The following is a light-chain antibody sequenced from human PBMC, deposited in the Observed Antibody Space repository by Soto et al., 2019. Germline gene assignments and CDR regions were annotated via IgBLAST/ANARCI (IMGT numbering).Light chain of an antibody. J-gene: IGKJ1*01. CDR2: DVS. CDR1: QSISRR. CDR3: QQYNSYRT. V-gene: IGKV1-5*01. Sequence: DIQMTHSPSTLSASVGDRVIITCRASQSISRRLAWYQQKPGKAPRLLMYDVSTLESGVPSRFSGSGSGTEFTLTISSLQPDDFATYYCQQYNSYRTFGQGTKVDIK.